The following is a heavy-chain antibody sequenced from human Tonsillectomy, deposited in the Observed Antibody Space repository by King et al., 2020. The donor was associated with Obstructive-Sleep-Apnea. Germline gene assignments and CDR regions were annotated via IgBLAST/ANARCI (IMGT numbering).Heavy chain of an antibody. D-gene: IGHD2-15*01. J-gene: IGHJ4*02. CDR2: IYYSGST. CDR1: GGSISSGDYY. V-gene: IGHV4-30-4*01. CDR3: ARDRFSGGSCSLDY. Sequence: QLQESGPGLVKPSQTLSLTCTVSGGSISSGDYYWSWIRQPPGKGLEWIGYIYYSGSTYYNPSLKSRVTISVDTSKNQFYLKLSSLTAADTAVYYCARDRFSGGSCSLDYWGQGTLVTVSS.